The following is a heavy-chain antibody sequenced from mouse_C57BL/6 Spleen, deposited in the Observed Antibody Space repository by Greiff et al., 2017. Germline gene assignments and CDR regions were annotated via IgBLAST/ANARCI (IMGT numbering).Heavy chain of an antibody. CDR1: GYTFTSYW. J-gene: IGHJ3*01. CDR2: IHPNSGST. CDR3: ARGDSSGYVGFAY. Sequence: VQLQQSGAELVKPGASVKLSCKASGYTFTSYWMHWVKQRPGQGLEWIGMIHPNSGSTNYNEKFKSKATLTVDKSSSTAYMQLSSLTSEDSAVYYCARGDSSGYVGFAYWGQGTLVTVSA. V-gene: IGHV1-64*01. D-gene: IGHD3-2*02.